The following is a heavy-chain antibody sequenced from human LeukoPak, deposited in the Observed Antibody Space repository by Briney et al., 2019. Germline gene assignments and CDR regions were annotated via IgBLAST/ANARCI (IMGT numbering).Heavy chain of an antibody. D-gene: IGHD5-24*01. Sequence: ASVKVSCKASGGTFSSYAISWVRRAPGQGREWMGRIIPIFGTANYAQKFQGRVTITTDESTSTAYMELSSLRSEDTAVYYCAKSRDGYNSLFDYWGQGTLVTVSS. CDR1: GGTFSSYA. CDR2: IIPIFGTA. V-gene: IGHV1-69*05. J-gene: IGHJ4*02. CDR3: AKSRDGYNSLFDY.